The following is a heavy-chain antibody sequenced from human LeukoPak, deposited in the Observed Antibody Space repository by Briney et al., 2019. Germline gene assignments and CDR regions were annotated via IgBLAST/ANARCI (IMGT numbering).Heavy chain of an antibody. CDR1: GYTFTGYY. CDR3: ARDLGMTTVTYNWFDP. Sequence: ASVKVSCKASGYTFTGYYMHWVRQAPGQGLEWMGWINPNSGGTNYAQKFQGRVTMTRDTSISTAYMELSRLRSDDTAVYYCARDLGMTTVTYNWFDPWGKGTLVTVSS. CDR2: INPNSGGT. D-gene: IGHD4-17*01. V-gene: IGHV1-2*02. J-gene: IGHJ5*02.